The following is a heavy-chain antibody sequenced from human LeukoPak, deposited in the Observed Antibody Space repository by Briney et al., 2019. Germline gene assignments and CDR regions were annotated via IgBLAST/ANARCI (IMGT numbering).Heavy chain of an antibody. J-gene: IGHJ1*01. CDR3: ARDSYCSSTSCYSLEYFQH. V-gene: IGHV3-23*01. Sequence: PGGSLRLSCAASGFTFSSYAMSWVRQAPGKGLGWVSAISGSGGSTYYADSVKGRFTISRDNAKNSVYLQMNSLRAEDTAVYYCARDSYCSSTSCYSLEYFQHWGQGTLVAVSS. CDR1: GFTFSSYA. CDR2: ISGSGGST. D-gene: IGHD2-2*01.